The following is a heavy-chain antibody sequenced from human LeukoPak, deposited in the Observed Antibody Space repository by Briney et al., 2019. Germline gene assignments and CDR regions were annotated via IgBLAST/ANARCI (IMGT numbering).Heavy chain of an antibody. CDR3: ARNYYDSSGYYYGEQYYFDY. D-gene: IGHD3-22*01. J-gene: IGHJ4*02. CDR1: GGSISSYY. CDR2: FYYRGST. V-gene: IGHV4-59*01. Sequence: SETLSLTCTVSGGSISSYYWSWIRQPPGKGLEWIGYFYYRGSTNYNPSLKSRVTISVDTSKNQFSLKLSSVTAADTAVYYCARNYYDSSGYYYGEQYYFDYWGQGTLVTVSS.